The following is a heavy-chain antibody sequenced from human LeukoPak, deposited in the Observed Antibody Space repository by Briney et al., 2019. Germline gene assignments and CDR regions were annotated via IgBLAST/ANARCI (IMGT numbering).Heavy chain of an antibody. CDR2: VSYSGST. Sequence: SETLSLTCTVSGGSLSSYYWSWIRQPPGKALEWIGYVSYSGSTKYSPSLKSRVTMSVDTSKNQFSLNLRSVTAADTAVYYCARVGRAAVAFKAAAGILDYWGQGTLVTVSS. V-gene: IGHV4-59*08. CDR3: ARVGRAAVAFKAAAGILDY. CDR1: GGSLSSYY. D-gene: IGHD6-13*01. J-gene: IGHJ4*02.